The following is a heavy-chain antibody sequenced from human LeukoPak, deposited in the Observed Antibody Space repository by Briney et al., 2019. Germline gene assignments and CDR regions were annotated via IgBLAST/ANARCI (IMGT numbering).Heavy chain of an antibody. J-gene: IGHJ4*02. CDR2: ISGSGGST. Sequence: PGGSLRLSCAASGFTFSSYAMSWVRQAPGRGLEWVSTISGSGGSTYYADSVKGRFTISRDNSKNTLYLQMNSLRAEDTAVYYCAKGSGLTGTFFDYWGQGTLVTASS. CDR1: GFTFSSYA. V-gene: IGHV3-23*01. D-gene: IGHD7-27*01. CDR3: AKGSGLTGTFFDY.